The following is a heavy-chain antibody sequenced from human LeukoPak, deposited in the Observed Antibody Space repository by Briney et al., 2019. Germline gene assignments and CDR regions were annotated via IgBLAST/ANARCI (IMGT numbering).Heavy chain of an antibody. D-gene: IGHD3-22*01. J-gene: IGHJ4*02. V-gene: IGHV3-21*01. CDR2: ISSSSSYI. CDR3: ARSSDSSGYYGVLDYFDY. Sequence: GGSLRLSCAASGFTFSSYSMNWVRQAPGKGLEWVSSISSSSSYIYYADSVKGRFTISRDNAKNSPYLQMNSLRAEDTAVYYCARSSDSSGYYGVLDYFDYWGQGTLVTVSS. CDR1: GFTFSSYS.